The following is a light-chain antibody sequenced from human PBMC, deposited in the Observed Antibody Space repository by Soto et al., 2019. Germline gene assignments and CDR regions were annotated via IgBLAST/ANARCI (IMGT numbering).Light chain of an antibody. CDR3: SSYSISTAYL. CDR1: SSDVGGYDY. Sequence: QSALTQPASVSGSPGQSITISCTGTSSDVGGYDYVSWYQLHPGKAPKLMVFEVNNRPAGVSYRFSGSKSGNPASLTISGLQAADEADYFCSSYSISTAYLFGTGTKV. CDR2: EVN. J-gene: IGLJ1*01. V-gene: IGLV2-14*01.